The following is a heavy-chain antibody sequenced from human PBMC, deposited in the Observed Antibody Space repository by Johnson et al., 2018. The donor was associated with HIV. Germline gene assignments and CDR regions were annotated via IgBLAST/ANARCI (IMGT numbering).Heavy chain of an antibody. CDR1: GFTFSNAW. Sequence: SLRLSCAASGFTFSNAWMSWVRQAPGKGLEWVGLIKSNTDGGTVDYAAPAKGRFAISRDDSKQTLYLQMNSLRAEDTAVYYCARLAGYSSSWSGIGAFDIWGQGTMVTVSS. J-gene: IGHJ3*02. CDR2: IKSNTDGGTV. CDR3: ARLAGYSSSWSGIGAFDI. D-gene: IGHD6-13*01. V-gene: IGHV3-15*01.